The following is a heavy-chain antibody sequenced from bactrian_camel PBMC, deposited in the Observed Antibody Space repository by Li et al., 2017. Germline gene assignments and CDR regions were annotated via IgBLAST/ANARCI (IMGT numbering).Heavy chain of an antibody. CDR3: AAARTYEETWYVNGFGY. Sequence: VQLVESGGGSVQAGGSLRLSCAASGYTYSRYCTSWFRQAPGKEREGVAHIDSDGSTRYADSVKGRFTISKDNAKNTLYLQMNSLKPEDTAMYNCAAARTYEETWYVNGFGYWGQGTQVTVS. D-gene: IGHD2*01. CDR1: GYTYSRYC. V-gene: IGHV3S26*01. J-gene: IGHJ6*01. CDR2: IDSDGST.